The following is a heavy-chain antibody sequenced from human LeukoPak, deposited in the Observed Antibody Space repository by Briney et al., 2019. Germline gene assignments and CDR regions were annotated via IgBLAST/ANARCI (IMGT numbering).Heavy chain of an antibody. V-gene: IGHV3-7*03. D-gene: IGHD3-10*01. Sequence: GGSLRLSCAASGFTFSSYWMSWVRQAPGKGLEWVANIKHDGSEKYYVDSVKGRFTISRDNTKNSLYLQMNSLRVEDTAVYYCARRVAFGEYFEYWGQGTLVTVSS. J-gene: IGHJ4*02. CDR3: ARRVAFGEYFEY. CDR1: GFTFSSYW. CDR2: IKHDGSEK.